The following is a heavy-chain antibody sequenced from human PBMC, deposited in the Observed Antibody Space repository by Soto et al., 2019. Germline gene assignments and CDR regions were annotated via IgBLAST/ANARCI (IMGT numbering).Heavy chain of an antibody. CDR3: AGGRAIVTQTYDYYYYGMDV. J-gene: IGHJ6*02. CDR1: GGTFSSYA. Sequence: GASVQVSCQASGGTFSSYAISWVRQAPGQGLEWMGGMIPIFGTANYAQKFQGRVTITAHEPTTTAYMELSSLRSEDTAVYYCAGGRAIVTQTYDYYYYGMDVWGQGTTVTVS. CDR2: MIPIFGTA. V-gene: IGHV1-69*13. D-gene: IGHD4-4*01.